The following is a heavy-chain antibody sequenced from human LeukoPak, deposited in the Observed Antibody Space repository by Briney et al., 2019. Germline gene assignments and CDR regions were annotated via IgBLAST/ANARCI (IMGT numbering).Heavy chain of an antibody. D-gene: IGHD3-22*01. CDR1: GFTVSSNY. J-gene: IGHJ4*02. CDR3: ARAMGMGGYYYDY. CDR2: IYSGGST. Sequence: GGSLRLSCAASGFTVSSNYMSWVRQAPGKGLEWVSVIYSGGSTYYADSAKGRFTISRDNSKNTLYLQMNSLRAEDTALYYCARAMGMGGYYYDYWGQGTLVTVSS. V-gene: IGHV3-53*01.